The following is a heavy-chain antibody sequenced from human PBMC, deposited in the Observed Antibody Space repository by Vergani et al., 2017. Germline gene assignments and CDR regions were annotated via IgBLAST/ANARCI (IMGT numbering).Heavy chain of an antibody. V-gene: IGHV3-23*01. CDR2: IQNTGDST. CDR1: GFTLSSQP. D-gene: IGHD5-24*01. J-gene: IGHJ4*02. Sequence: EVQLLQSEGAVVQPGGSLRLSCVASGFTLSSQPSGGVPRGHGQGLGWVSSIQNTGDSTHYADSVKGRFTISRDNAKNTLYLQMTSLRVEDTAVYYCGRGSDNYNWGQGTLVTVSS. CDR3: GRGSDNYN.